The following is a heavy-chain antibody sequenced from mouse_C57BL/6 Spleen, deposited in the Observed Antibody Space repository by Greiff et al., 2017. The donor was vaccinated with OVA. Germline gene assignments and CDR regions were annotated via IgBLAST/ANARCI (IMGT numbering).Heavy chain of an antibody. CDR1: GFTFTDYY. V-gene: IGHV7-3*01. CDR2: IRNKANGYTT. D-gene: IGHD1-1*02. CDR3: ARLWDYYAMDC. J-gene: IGHJ4*01. Sequence: EVKLMESGGGLVQPGGSLSLSCAASGFTFTDYYMSWVRQPPGKALEWLGFIRNKANGYTTEYSASVKGRFTISRDNSQSIHYLRMNALRAEDSATYCCARLWDYYAMDCWGQGTSVTVSS.